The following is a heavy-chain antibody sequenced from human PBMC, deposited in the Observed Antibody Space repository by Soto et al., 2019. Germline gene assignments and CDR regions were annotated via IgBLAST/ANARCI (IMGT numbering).Heavy chain of an antibody. CDR1: GGSISSYY. Sequence: SGTLCLTCTVSGGSISSYYWSWIRQPPGKGLEWIGYISSSGSTNSTPSLNTRFTISVDTSKNHFSLKLRSVPAADTAVYYSARYAEGRPYYYASSGYGWFDPWGQGTLVTVSS. J-gene: IGHJ5*02. D-gene: IGHD3-22*01. CDR3: ARYAEGRPYYYASSGYGWFDP. CDR2: ISSSGST. V-gene: IGHV4-59*01.